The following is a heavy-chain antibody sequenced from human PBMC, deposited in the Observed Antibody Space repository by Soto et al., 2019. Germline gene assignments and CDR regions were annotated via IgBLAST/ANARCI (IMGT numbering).Heavy chain of an antibody. Sequence: GGSLRLSCAASGFTFNNYGMHWVRQAPGKGLEWVAVISYDGSNKYYADSVKGRFTISRDDSKNTLYLQMKSLRAEDTAIYYCAKLFYDFWSAYSPSYYYGVDVWGQGTTVTVSS. CDR3: AKLFYDFWSAYSPSYYYGVDV. CDR2: ISYDGSNK. V-gene: IGHV3-30*18. CDR1: GFTFNNYG. D-gene: IGHD3-3*01. J-gene: IGHJ6*02.